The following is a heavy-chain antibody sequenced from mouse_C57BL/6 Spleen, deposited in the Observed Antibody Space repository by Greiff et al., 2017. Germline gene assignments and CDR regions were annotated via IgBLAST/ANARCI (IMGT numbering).Heavy chain of an antibody. CDR1: GYTFTSSW. CDR3: ARWYYDYQSRGYYAMDY. Sequence: QVQLQQPGAELVRPGTSVKLSCKASGYTFTSSWMHWVKQRPGQGLEWIGVIDPSDSYTNYNQKFKGKATLTVDTSSSTAYMQLSSLTSEDSAVYYCARWYYDYQSRGYYAMDYWGQGTSVTVSS. D-gene: IGHD2-4*01. J-gene: IGHJ4*01. CDR2: IDPSDSYT. V-gene: IGHV1-59*01.